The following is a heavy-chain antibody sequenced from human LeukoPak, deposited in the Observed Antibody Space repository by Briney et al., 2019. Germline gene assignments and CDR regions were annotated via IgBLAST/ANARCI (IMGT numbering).Heavy chain of an antibody. CDR1: GFTFSSYG. J-gene: IGHJ4*02. D-gene: IGHD2-21*02. CDR2: IWYDGSNK. CDR3: ARDREAYCGGDCYYYFDY. V-gene: IGHV3-33*01. Sequence: GGSLRLSCAASGFTFSSYGMHWVRQAPGKGLEWVAVIWYDGSNKYYADSVKGRFTISRDNSKNTLYLQMNSLRAEDTAVYYCARDREAYCGGDCYYYFDYWGQGTLVTVSS.